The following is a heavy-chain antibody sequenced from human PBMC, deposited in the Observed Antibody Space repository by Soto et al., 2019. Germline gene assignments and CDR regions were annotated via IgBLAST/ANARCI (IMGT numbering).Heavy chain of an antibody. CDR1: GYSVSSSDYY. CDR2: MFYSGLT. Sequence: SETLSLTCSVSGYSVSSSDYYWAWIRQPPGKGLEWIGSMFYSGLTYYNPSLKSRVTLSLDTSKNHFSVRLNSVTAADTAVYYCAPLTVSLSGPYGIHVWGQGTTVT. J-gene: IGHJ6*02. D-gene: IGHD2-15*01. V-gene: IGHV4-39*01. CDR3: APLTVSLSGPYGIHV.